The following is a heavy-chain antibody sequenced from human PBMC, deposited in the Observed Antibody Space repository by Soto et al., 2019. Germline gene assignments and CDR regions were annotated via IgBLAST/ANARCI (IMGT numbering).Heavy chain of an antibody. V-gene: IGHV4-59*01. D-gene: IGHD3-22*01. CDR2: IYYSGST. CDR1: GGSISSYY. J-gene: IGHJ3*02. CDR3: ARVRGNSDYYYDSSGLDAFDI. Sequence: PSETLSLTCTVSGGSISSYYWSWIRQPPGKGLEWIGYIYYSGSTNYNPSLKSRVTISVDTSKNQFSLKLSSVTAADTAVYYCARVRGNSDYYYDSSGLDAFDIWGQGTMVTVSS.